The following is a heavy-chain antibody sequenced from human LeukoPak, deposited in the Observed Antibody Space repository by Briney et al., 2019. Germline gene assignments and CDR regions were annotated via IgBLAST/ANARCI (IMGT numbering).Heavy chain of an antibody. D-gene: IGHD3-10*02. V-gene: IGHV3-48*01. Sequence: GGSLRLSCAASGFSFSTYSMNWVRQAPGKGLEGISYISHSGGAEHYTDSVKGRFTISRDNAKNALYLQMNGLRAEDTAVYFCARDYVFAFDYWSQGTRVTVSS. J-gene: IGHJ4*02. CDR1: GFSFSTYS. CDR2: ISHSGGAE. CDR3: ARDYVFAFDY.